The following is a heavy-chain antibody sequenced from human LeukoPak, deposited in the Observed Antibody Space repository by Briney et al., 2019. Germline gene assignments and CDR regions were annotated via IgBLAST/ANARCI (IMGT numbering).Heavy chain of an antibody. CDR2: IRSDGSST. J-gene: IGHJ4*02. V-gene: IGHV3-64*01. Sequence: GGSLRLSCVASGCSFSAYIMHWVRQAPGKGLEYVSDIRSDGSSTFYPNSVKGRFTISRDNSKSTLYLQMGSLRAEDTAVYYCTRRYGGHSGWAGYHDSWGQGTLVTVSS. CDR3: TRRYGGHSGWAGYHDS. D-gene: IGHD6-19*01. CDR1: GCSFSAYI.